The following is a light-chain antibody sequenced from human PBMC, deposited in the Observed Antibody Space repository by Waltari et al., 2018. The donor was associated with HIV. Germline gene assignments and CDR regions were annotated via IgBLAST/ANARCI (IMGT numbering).Light chain of an antibody. CDR1: QSVSSN. CDR3: QQYNNWPPLT. Sequence: EIIMTQSPGTLSVSPGERATLSCRASQSVSSNLAWYQQKPGQAPRLLIYGASSRATGIPAWFSGSGSGTEFTLTISSLQSEDFAVYYCQQYNNWPPLTFGGGTKVEIK. CDR2: GAS. V-gene: IGKV3-15*01. J-gene: IGKJ4*01.